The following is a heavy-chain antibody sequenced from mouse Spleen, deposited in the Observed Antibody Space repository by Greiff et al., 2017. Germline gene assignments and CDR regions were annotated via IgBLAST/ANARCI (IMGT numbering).Heavy chain of an antibody. V-gene: IGHV5-4*01. Sequence: EVQGVESGGGLVKPGGSLKLSCAASGFTFSSYAMSWVRQTPEKRLEWVATISDGGSYTYYPGNVKGRFTISRDNAKNNLYLQMSHLKSEDTAMYYCAREGGDWVYYFDYWGQGTTLTVSS. CDR3: AREGGDWVYYFDY. CDR2: ISDGGSYT. CDR1: GFTFSSYA. J-gene: IGHJ2*01. D-gene: IGHD4-1*01.